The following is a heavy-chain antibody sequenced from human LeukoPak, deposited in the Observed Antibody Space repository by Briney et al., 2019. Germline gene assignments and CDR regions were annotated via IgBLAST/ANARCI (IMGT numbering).Heavy chain of an antibody. D-gene: IGHD3-22*01. V-gene: IGHV1-69*04. Sequence: SVKVSCKASGGTISSYAISWVRQAPGQGLEWMGRIIPIFGIANYAQKFQGRVTITADKSTSTAYMELSSLRSEDTAVYYCATTTPDSSGYYYFDYWGQGTLVTVSS. J-gene: IGHJ4*02. CDR3: ATTTPDSSGYYYFDY. CDR2: IIPIFGIA. CDR1: GGTISSYA.